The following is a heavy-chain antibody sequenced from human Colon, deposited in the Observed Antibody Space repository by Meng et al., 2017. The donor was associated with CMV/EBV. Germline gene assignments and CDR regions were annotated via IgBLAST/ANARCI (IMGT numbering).Heavy chain of an antibody. D-gene: IGHD2-15*01. CDR1: GFTFHNYA. CDR2: IRIKPHGGTT. CDR3: VRDFLSGSPTDCPLDL. V-gene: IGHV3-49*04. J-gene: IGHJ4*02. Sequence: GESLKISCTASGFTFHNYAVSWVRQAPGKGLERVGLIRIKPHGGTTEYAASVRGRFTVSRDDSKSIAYLQMNNLKIEDTAVYYCVRDFLSGSPTDCPLDLWGQGTPVTVSS.